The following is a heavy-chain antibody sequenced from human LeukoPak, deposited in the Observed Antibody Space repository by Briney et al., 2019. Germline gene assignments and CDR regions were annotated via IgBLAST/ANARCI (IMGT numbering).Heavy chain of an antibody. V-gene: IGHV3-15*01. Sequence: PGGSLRLSCAASGFTFSNAWMSWVRQAPGKGLEWVGRIKSKTDGGTTDYAAPVKGRFTISRDDSKNTLYLQMNSLKTEDTAVYYCARDPGIAVAGSFGPDYYMDVWGKGTTVTVSS. CDR2: IKSKTDGGTT. CDR3: ARDPGIAVAGSFGPDYYMDV. D-gene: IGHD6-19*01. J-gene: IGHJ6*03. CDR1: GFTFSNAW.